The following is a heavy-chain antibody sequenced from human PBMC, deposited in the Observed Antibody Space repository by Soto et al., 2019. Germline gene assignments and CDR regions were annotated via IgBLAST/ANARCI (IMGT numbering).Heavy chain of an antibody. V-gene: IGHV3-30*04. J-gene: IGHJ4*02. CDR3: ARDSGLLAFDY. CDR2: MSYDGSKK. Sequence: QVQLVQSGGGVDRPGGSLRLSCVASGFTFSRYTMHWVRQAPGKGLEWVALMSYDGSKKYYADSVKGRLTISRDSSKNTLLLEMDGLRHEDTALYYCARDSGLLAFDYWGQGSLVSVSA. CDR1: GFTFSRYT. D-gene: IGHD2-8*02.